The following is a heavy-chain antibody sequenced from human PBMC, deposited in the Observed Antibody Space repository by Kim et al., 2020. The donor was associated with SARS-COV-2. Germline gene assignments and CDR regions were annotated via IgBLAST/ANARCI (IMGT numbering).Heavy chain of an antibody. Sequence: GGSLRLSCAASGFTFSSYWMSWVRQAPGKGLEWVANIKQDGSEKYYVDSVKGRFTISRDNAKNSLYLQMNSLRAQDTAVYYCARVAPITMVRGVIPYYYYGMDVWGQGTTVTASS. CDR2: IKQDGSEK. J-gene: IGHJ6*02. CDR3: ARVAPITMVRGVIPYYYYGMDV. CDR1: GFTFSSYW. D-gene: IGHD3-10*01. V-gene: IGHV3-7*03.